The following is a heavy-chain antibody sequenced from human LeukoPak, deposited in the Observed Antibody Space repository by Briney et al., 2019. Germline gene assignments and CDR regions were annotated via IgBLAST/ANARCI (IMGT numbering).Heavy chain of an antibody. CDR2: ISYDGSNK. V-gene: IGHV3-30-3*01. Sequence: PGRSLRLSCAASGFTFSSYAMHWVRQAPGKGLEWVAVISYDGSNKYYADPVKGRFTISRDNSKNTLYLQMNSLRAEDTAVYYCARDRSVVPAATLTFGAFDYWGQGTLVTVSS. CDR1: GFTFSSYA. CDR3: ARDRSVVPAATLTFGAFDY. J-gene: IGHJ4*02. D-gene: IGHD2-2*01.